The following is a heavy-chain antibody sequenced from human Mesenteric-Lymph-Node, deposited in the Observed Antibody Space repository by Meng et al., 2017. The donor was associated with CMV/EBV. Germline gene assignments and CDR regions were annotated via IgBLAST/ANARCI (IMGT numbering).Heavy chain of an antibody. CDR3: ARGGDCSSTSCYWSPRRHYYGMDV. J-gene: IGHJ6*02. D-gene: IGHD2-2*01. Sequence: SVKVSCKASGYTFTSYAISWVRQAPGQGLEWMGRIIPILGIANYAQKFQGRVTITADKSTSTAYMELSSLRSEDTAVYYCARGGDCSSTSCYWSPRRHYYGMDVWGQGTTVTVSS. V-gene: IGHV1-69*04. CDR1: GYTFTSYA. CDR2: IIPILGIA.